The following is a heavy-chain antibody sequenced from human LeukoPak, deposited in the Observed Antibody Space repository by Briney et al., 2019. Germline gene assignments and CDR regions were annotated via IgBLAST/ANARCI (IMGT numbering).Heavy chain of an antibody. D-gene: IGHD5-18*01. V-gene: IGHV3-23*01. Sequence: PGGSLRLSCVASGFTFYSYAMNWVRQAPGKGLEWVSAISGSGGSTYYADSVKGRFTISRDNSKNTLYLQTNSLRAEDTAVYYCAKFYSYGYPPSDYWGQGTLVTVSS. J-gene: IGHJ4*02. CDR1: GFTFYSYA. CDR3: AKFYSYGYPPSDY. CDR2: ISGSGGST.